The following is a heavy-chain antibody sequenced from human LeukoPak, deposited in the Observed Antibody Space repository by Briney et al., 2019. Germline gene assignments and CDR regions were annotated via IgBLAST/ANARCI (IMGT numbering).Heavy chain of an antibody. V-gene: IGHV3-21*01. Sequence: GGSLRLSCTASRFTFSSFSMNWVRQAPGKGLEWVSSISSSSTYIYYADSVKGRFTISRDNAKNSLYLQMNSLRAEDTAVYYCARDIYSSGWYYFPWGQGTLVTVSS. D-gene: IGHD6-19*01. CDR1: RFTFSSFS. CDR2: ISSSSTYI. J-gene: IGHJ5*02. CDR3: ARDIYSSGWYYFP.